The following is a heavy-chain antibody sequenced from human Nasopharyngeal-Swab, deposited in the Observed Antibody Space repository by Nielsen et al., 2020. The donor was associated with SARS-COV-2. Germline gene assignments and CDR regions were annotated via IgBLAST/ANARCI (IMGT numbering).Heavy chain of an antibody. CDR3: ARGKEGVVPAALGMVFYYYYYMDV. D-gene: IGHD2-2*01. V-gene: IGHV4-39*07. CDR2: INHSGST. Sequence: SETLSLTCTVSGGSISSSSYYWGWIRQPPGKGLEWIGEINHSGSTNYNPSLKSRVTISVDTSKNQFSLKLSSVTAADTAVYYCARGKEGVVPAALGMVFYYYYYMDVWGKGSTVTVSS. CDR1: GGSISSSSYY. J-gene: IGHJ6*03.